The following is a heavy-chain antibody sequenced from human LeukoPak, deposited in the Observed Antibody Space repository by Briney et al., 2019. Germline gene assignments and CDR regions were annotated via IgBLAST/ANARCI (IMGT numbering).Heavy chain of an antibody. D-gene: IGHD3-16*01. CDR2: ISGSGGRT. Sequence: RPGGSLRLSCAASGFSFSSSHMNWVSQAPGKGLEWVSAISGSGGRTYYADSVKGRFTISRDNSKNTLYLQMNSLRAEDTAVYHCATTQPGGSYRDLTYWGQGALVTVSS. CDR1: GFSFSSSH. V-gene: IGHV3-23*01. CDR3: ATTQPGGSYRDLTY. J-gene: IGHJ4*02.